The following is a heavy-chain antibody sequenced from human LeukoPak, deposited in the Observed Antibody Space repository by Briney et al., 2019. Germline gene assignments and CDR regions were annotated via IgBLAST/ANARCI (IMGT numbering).Heavy chain of an antibody. J-gene: IGHJ4*02. CDR1: GFTFSSYA. CDR2: IKLDGSAK. CDR3: ARDGRFYGDYEYYFDY. Sequence: GRSLRLSCAASGFTFSSYAMHWVRQAPGQGLEWVANIKLDGSAKFYVDSVKGRFTISRDNSKNTLYLQMNSLRAEDTAVYYCARDGRFYGDYEYYFDYWGQGTLVTVSS. V-gene: IGHV3-7*01. D-gene: IGHD4-17*01.